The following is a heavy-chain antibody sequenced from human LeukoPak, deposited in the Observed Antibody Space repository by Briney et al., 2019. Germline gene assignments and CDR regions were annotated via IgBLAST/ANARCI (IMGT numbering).Heavy chain of an antibody. Sequence: SETLSLTCAVSGGSFSTYYWSRIRQPPGKELEWIGYIYYSGSTDYNPSLKSRVTMSLDTSKNQFSLNLNSVTAADTAVYYCARAVITFGAAVAKGFDYWGQGTLVTVSS. D-gene: IGHD3-16*01. CDR1: GGSFSTYY. CDR3: ARAVITFGAAVAKGFDY. J-gene: IGHJ4*02. CDR2: IYYSGST. V-gene: IGHV4-59*01.